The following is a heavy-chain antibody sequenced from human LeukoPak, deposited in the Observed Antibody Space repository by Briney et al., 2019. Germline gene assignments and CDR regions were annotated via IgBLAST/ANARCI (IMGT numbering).Heavy chain of an antibody. V-gene: IGHV4-59*01. CDR1: GSMYNYY. CDR2: IHYNGIT. D-gene: IGHD4-11*01. CDR3: ARASVTYYYYYYMDV. J-gene: IGHJ6*03. Sequence: PSETLSLTCTVSGSMYNYYWSWIRQPPGKGLEWIGYIHYNGITNYNPSLKSRVTISVDTSKNQFSLKLSSVTAADTAVYYCARASVTYYYYYYMDVWGKGTTVTVSS.